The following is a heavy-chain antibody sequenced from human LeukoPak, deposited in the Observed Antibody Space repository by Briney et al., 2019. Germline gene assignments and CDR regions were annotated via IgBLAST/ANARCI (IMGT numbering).Heavy chain of an antibody. CDR1: AYTFTGYY. CDR3: ASGMRVGPNI. CDR2: INPNSDVT. J-gene: IGHJ4*02. V-gene: IGHV1-2*02. D-gene: IGHD1-26*01. Sequence: ASVKVSCKASAYTFTGYYMHWVRQAPGQGLEWMGWINPNSDVTNYAQKFQGRVTMTRDTSISTAYMELSRLRSDDTAVYYCASGMRVGPNIWGQGTLVTVSS.